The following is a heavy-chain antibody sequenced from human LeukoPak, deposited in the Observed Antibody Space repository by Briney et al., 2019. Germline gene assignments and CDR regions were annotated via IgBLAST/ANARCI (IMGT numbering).Heavy chain of an antibody. Sequence: ASVKVSCKASGYTFITYGVTWVRQAPGQGLEWMGWISADTGDTNYAQKLQGRVTMTADTSTSTAYMELRSLGSDDTAVYYCARGGVTCSLFDLWGQGTLVTVSS. CDR3: ARGGVTCSLFDL. J-gene: IGHJ4*02. CDR2: ISADTGDT. D-gene: IGHD3-10*01. V-gene: IGHV1-18*01. CDR1: GYTFITYG.